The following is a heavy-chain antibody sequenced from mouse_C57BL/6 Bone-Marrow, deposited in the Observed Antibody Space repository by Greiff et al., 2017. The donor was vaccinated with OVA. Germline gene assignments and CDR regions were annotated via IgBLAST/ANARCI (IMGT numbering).Heavy chain of an antibody. CDR3: ARERGVTTGWYFDV. V-gene: IGHV5-4*01. Sequence: EVQVVESGGGLVKPGGSLKLSCAASGFTFSSYAMSWVRQTPEKRLEWVATLSDGGSYTYYPDNVKGRFTISRDNAKNNLYLQMSHLKSEDTAMYYCARERGVTTGWYFDVWGTGTTVTVSS. D-gene: IGHD2-2*01. J-gene: IGHJ1*03. CDR1: GFTFSSYA. CDR2: LSDGGSYT.